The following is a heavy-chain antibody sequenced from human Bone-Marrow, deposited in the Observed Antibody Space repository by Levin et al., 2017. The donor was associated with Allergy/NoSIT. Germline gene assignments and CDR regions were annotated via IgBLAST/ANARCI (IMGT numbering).Heavy chain of an antibody. Sequence: QTLSLTCTFSGFSLTSSGVAVGWVRQPPGKALEWLALIYSNDDQRYSPSLKARLTITKDTSRNQVVMTMTNMDPVETGTYYCAHLRVLALGGTSSFDTWGQGSLVTVSS. CDR2: IYSNDDQ. D-gene: IGHD6-19*01. V-gene: IGHV2-5*01. CDR1: GFSLTSSGVA. J-gene: IGHJ4*02. CDR3: AHLRVLALGGTSSFDT.